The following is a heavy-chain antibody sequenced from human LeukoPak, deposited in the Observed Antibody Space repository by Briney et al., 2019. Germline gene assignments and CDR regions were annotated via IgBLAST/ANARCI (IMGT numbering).Heavy chain of an antibody. CDR3: ARSAGAYCSSTSCYIDY. Sequence: GASVKVSCKASGYTFTSYGISWVRQAPGQGLEWMGWISAYNGNTNYAQKLQGRVTMTTDTSTSTAYMELRSLRSDDTAVYYCARSAGAYCSSTSCYIDYWGQGTLVTVSP. D-gene: IGHD2-2*02. V-gene: IGHV1-18*01. CDR2: ISAYNGNT. J-gene: IGHJ4*02. CDR1: GYTFTSYG.